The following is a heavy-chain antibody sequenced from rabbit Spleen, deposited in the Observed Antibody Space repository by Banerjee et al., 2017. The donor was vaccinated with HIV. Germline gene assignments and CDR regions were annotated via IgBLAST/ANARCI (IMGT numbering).Heavy chain of an antibody. J-gene: IGHJ4*01. CDR2: INASTGKP. CDR3: ARDLAGAIGWNFYL. V-gene: IGHV1S45*01. D-gene: IGHD4-1*01. Sequence: QEQLVESGGGLVQPEGSLTLTCKASGFSFNDRDVMCWVRQAPGKGLEWIACINASTGKPVYATWASGRFTISRTSSTTVTLQMTSLTAADTATYFCARDLAGAIGWNFYLWGQGTLVTVS. CDR1: GFSFNDRDV.